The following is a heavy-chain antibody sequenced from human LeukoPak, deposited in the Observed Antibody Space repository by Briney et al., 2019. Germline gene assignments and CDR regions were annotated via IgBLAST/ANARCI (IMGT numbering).Heavy chain of an antibody. V-gene: IGHV3-23*01. D-gene: IGHD4-17*01. CDR1: GFAFKNYG. CDR3: AKTRGYGDWTFDY. J-gene: IGHJ4*02. CDR2: ISASGAGT. Sequence: GGSLRLSCAASGFAFKNYGMSWVRQAPGKGLEWVSGISASGAGTYYADSVKGRFTISRDNSKNTLYLQVNSLRAEDTAVYYCAKTRGYGDWTFDYWGQGTLVTVSS.